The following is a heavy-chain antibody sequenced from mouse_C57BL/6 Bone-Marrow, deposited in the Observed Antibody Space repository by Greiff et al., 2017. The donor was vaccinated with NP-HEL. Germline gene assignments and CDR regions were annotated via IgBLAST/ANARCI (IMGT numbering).Heavy chain of an antibody. J-gene: IGHJ2*01. CDR2: ISSGGSYT. CDR3: ARQGSVFDY. Sequence: EVNVVESGGDLVKPGGSLKLSCAASGFTFSSYGMSWVRPTPDKRLEWVATISSGGSYTYYPDSVKGRFPISRDNAKNTLYLQMSSLKSEDTARDYCARQGSVFDYWGQGTTLTVSS. V-gene: IGHV5-6*01. CDR1: GFTFSSYG. D-gene: IGHD3-1*01.